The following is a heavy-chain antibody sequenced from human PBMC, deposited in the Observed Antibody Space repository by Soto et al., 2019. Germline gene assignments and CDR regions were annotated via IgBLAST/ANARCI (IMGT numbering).Heavy chain of an antibody. CDR2: IIPIFGTA. Sequence: QVQLVQSGAEVKKPGSSVKVSCKASGGTFSSYAISWVRQAPGQGLEWMGGIIPIFGTANYAQKFQGRGTITADESTSPAYMELSSLRSEDTAVYYCAREDIEAADYYYYGMDVSGQGTTVTVSS. J-gene: IGHJ6*02. CDR1: GGTFSSYA. V-gene: IGHV1-69*01. CDR3: AREDIEAADYYYYGMDV. D-gene: IGHD6-13*01.